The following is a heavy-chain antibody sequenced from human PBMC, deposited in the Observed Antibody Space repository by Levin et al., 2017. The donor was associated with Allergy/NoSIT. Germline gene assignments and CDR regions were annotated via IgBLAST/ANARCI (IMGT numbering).Heavy chain of an antibody. Sequence: TGGSLRLSCAASGFTFSTCGMHWVRQAPGKGLEWVAVIWSDGITKYYGDSVKGRFTISRDNSQNTLFLQLNSLRAEDTAVYYCARSLFGGDYLDYWGQGTLVTVSS. D-gene: IGHD3-10*01. J-gene: IGHJ4*02. V-gene: IGHV3-33*01. CDR2: IWSDGITK. CDR1: GFTFSTCG. CDR3: ARSLFGGDYLDY.